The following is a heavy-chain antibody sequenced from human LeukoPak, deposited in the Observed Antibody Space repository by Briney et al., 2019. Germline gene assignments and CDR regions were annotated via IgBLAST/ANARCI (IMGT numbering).Heavy chain of an antibody. CDR2: ITGSGGTT. CDR1: GFSFSSYG. V-gene: IGHV3-23*01. D-gene: IGHD1-26*01. Sequence: PGGSLRLSCAASGFSFSSYGMSWVRQAPGKGLEWISTITGSGGTTYYADSVEGRFTISRDNSKNTLYLQMNSLRVEDTAVYYCAKDRVVGATGGPFDIWGQGTMVTVSS. CDR3: AKDRVVGATGGPFDI. J-gene: IGHJ3*02.